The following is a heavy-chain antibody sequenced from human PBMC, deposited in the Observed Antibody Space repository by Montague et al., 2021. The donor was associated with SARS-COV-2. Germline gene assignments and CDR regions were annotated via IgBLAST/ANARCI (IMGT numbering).Heavy chain of an antibody. CDR3: ARDQTVLEWIWYGMDV. J-gene: IGHJ6*02. CDR2: IDHSGNT. D-gene: IGHD3-3*01. Sequence: SETLSLTCTVYGGSFSTYYWAWIRQSPGKGLEWIGHIDHSGNTXXXPSXXXRVPISLDTSSSQFSLYLISVTAADAAVNYCARDQTVLEWIWYGMDVWGPGTTVTVSS. CDR1: GGSFSTYY. V-gene: IGHV4-34*01.